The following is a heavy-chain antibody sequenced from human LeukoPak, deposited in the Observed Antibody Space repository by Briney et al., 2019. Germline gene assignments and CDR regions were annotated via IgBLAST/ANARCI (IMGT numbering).Heavy chain of an antibody. CDR3: PRVRSDVVVVAAILDY. CDR1: GFTFSSYE. V-gene: IGHV3-48*03. D-gene: IGHD2-15*01. Sequence: GGSLRLSCAASGFTFSSYEMNWVRQAPGKGLEWVSYISSSGSTIYYADSVKGRFTISRDNAKNSLYLQMNSLRAEDTAVYYCPRVRSDVVVVAAILDYWGQGPLVTVSS. J-gene: IGHJ4*02. CDR2: ISSSGSTI.